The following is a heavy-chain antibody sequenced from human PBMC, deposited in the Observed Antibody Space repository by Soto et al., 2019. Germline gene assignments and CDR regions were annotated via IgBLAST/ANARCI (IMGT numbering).Heavy chain of an antibody. D-gene: IGHD4-17*01. CDR2: INSDASHT. CDR3: ARDQVKGTMTIL. V-gene: IGHV3-74*01. J-gene: IGHJ4*02. Sequence: GGSLSLSCAASGFTFSTYWMHWIRQVPGKGLEWVSRINSDASHTYYADSVKGRFTISRDNAKNTLHLEMNSLRAEDTAVYHCARDQVKGTMTILWGQGTLVTVSS. CDR1: GFTFSTYW.